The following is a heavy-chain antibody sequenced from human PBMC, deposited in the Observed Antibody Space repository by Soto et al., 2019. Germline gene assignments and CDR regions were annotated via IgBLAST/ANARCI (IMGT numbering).Heavy chain of an antibody. J-gene: IGHJ6*02. CDR2: VHHSGIT. D-gene: IGHD3-10*01. V-gene: IGHV4-38-2*01. CDR3: ARTGDTMVRGVIIMNYYGMDV. Sequence: SETLSLTCAVSGYSISSGYYWGWIRQPPGKGLEWIGNVHHSGITYYNPSLKSRVTISRDTSKNQYSLNLSSVTAADTAVYYCARTGDTMVRGVIIMNYYGMDVWGQGTTVTSP. CDR1: GYSISSGYY.